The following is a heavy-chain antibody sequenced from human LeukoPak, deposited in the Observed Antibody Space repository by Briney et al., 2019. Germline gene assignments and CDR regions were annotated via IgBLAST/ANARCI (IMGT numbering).Heavy chain of an antibody. J-gene: IGHJ3*02. Sequence: SETLSLTCTVSGGSISSYYWSWIRQPPGKGLEWIGYIYYSGSTNYNPSLKSRVTISVDTSKNQFSLKLSSVTAADTAVYYCARVWGGGAFDIRGQGTMVTVSS. CDR3: ARVWGGGAFDI. CDR2: IYYSGST. D-gene: IGHD3-16*01. CDR1: GGSISSYY. V-gene: IGHV4-59*01.